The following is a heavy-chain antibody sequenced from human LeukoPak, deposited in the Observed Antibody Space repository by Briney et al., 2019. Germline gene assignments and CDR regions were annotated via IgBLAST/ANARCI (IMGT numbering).Heavy chain of an antibody. CDR2: ISTSSSYI. J-gene: IGHJ4*02. D-gene: IGHD6-19*01. CDR1: GLTVSSNC. V-gene: IGHV3-21*01. CDR3: ARPSNEGQWLVGQGVDY. Sequence: GGSLRLSCAASGLTVSSNCMSWVRQAPGRGLEWVSSISTSSSYIYYADSVKGRFTISRDNAKNSLYLQMNSLRVEDTAVYYCARPSNEGQWLVGQGVDYWGQGTLVTVSS.